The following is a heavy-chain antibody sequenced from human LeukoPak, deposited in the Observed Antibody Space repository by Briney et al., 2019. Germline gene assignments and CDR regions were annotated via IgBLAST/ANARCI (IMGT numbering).Heavy chain of an antibody. Sequence: SETLSLTCTVSGGSISSGDYYWSWIRQSPGKGLEWIGYIYYSGSTYYNPSLKSRFTISLDTSKSQFSLKLSSVTAADTAVYYCASTYSGVSWYYFDYWGQGTQVTVSS. J-gene: IGHJ4*02. CDR2: IYYSGST. CDR3: ASTYSGVSWYYFDY. D-gene: IGHD1-26*01. CDR1: GGSISSGDYY. V-gene: IGHV4-30-4*08.